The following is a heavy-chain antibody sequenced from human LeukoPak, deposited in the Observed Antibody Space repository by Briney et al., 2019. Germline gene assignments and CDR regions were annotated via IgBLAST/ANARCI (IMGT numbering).Heavy chain of an antibody. CDR1: GFIFSSYW. D-gene: IGHD4-17*01. CDR2: IKEDGSDK. CDR3: ARGHTAVTRHFDF. J-gene: IGHJ4*02. Sequence: GGSLRLSCAASGFIFSSYWMAWVRQAPGKGLEWVANIKEDGSDKNYVDSVKGRFTISRDNAKNSLYLQMNSLRAEDTAVYYCARGHTAVTRHFDFWGQGTLVTVSS. V-gene: IGHV3-7*01.